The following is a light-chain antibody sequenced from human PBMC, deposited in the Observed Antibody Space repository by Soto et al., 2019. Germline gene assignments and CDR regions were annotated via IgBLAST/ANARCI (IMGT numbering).Light chain of an antibody. CDR3: HHYGASPYT. V-gene: IGKV3-20*01. CDR1: QKISSKY. J-gene: IGKJ2*01. Sequence: EIVLTQSPGTLSLTPGTGATLSCRASQKISSKYLAWYQQKPGQPPRLLIYGTSSRATGIPDRISGGGSGTDFTLTISRLEPEEFAVYYCHHYGASPYTCGQVTKLEMK. CDR2: GTS.